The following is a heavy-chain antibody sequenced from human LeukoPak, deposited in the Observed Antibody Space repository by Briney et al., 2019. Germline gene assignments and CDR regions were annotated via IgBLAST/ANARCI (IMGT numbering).Heavy chain of an antibody. D-gene: IGHD6-19*01. CDR1: GDSVSSNSAA. J-gene: IGHJ5*02. Sequence: SQTLSLTCAISGDSVSSNSAAWNWIRQSPSRGLEWLGRTYYRSKWYNDYAVSVKSRITINPDTSKNQFSLQLNSVTPEDTAVYYCARDGASYYSSGWYTGWFDPWGQGTLVTVSS. CDR2: TYYRSKWYN. CDR3: ARDGASYYSSGWYTGWFDP. V-gene: IGHV6-1*01.